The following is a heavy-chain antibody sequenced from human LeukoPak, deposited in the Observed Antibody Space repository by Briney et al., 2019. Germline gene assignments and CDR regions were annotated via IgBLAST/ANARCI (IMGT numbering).Heavy chain of an antibody. CDR1: GSTFSIYA. CDR2: ISGSGDGT. Sequence: GGSLRLSCAASGSTFSIYAMVWVRQAPGKGLGWVSTISGSGDGTSYASPVKGRFTISRDNSTNTLYLEGEALRAEDPAVYALAKGAYCGGDCYSYFEYWGQGTLVTVSS. V-gene: IGHV3-23*01. CDR3: AKGAYCGGDCYSYFEY. J-gene: IGHJ4*02. D-gene: IGHD2-21*02.